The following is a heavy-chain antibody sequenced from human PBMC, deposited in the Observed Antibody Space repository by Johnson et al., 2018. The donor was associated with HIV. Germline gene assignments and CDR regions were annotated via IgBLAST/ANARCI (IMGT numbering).Heavy chain of an antibody. CDR1: GFTFSSYD. D-gene: IGHD2-2*01. J-gene: IGHJ3*02. Sequence: EVQLVESGGGVVQPGRSLRLSCAASGFTFSSYDMHWVRQATGKGLEWVSAIGTAGDTYYPGSVKGRFTISRENAKNSLYLQMNSLRAEDTAVYYCARDRGSMPAVAFDIWGQGTMVTVSS. CDR2: IGTAGDT. V-gene: IGHV3-13*01. CDR3: ARDRGSMPAVAFDI.